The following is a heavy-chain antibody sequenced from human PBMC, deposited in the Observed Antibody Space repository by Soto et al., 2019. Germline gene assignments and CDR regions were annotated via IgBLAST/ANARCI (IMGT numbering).Heavy chain of an antibody. V-gene: IGHV3-23*01. Sequence: EVQLLESGGGLVQPGGSLRLSCAASGFTFSSYAMSWVRQAPGKGLEWVSAISGSGGSTYYADSVKGRFTISRDNSKNTLYLQMNSLRAEXXAXXYXXXXDXXXWXXXXYDYXGXGTLVTVSS. CDR1: GFTFSSYA. CDR3: XXXDXXXWXXXXYDY. J-gene: IGHJ4*02. CDR2: ISGSGGST.